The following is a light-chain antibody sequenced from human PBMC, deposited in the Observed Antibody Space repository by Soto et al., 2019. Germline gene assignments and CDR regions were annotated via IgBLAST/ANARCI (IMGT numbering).Light chain of an antibody. J-gene: IGLJ1*01. CDR2: DVS. CDR3: SSYTTSNTRQIV. Sequence: QSVLXQPASVSGSPGQSITISCTGTSSDVGGYNYVSWYQHHPGKAPKLMIYDVSNRPSGVSNRFSGSKSGNTASLTISRLQPEDEADYYCSSYTTSNTRQIVFGTGTKVTVL. CDR1: SSDVGGYNY. V-gene: IGLV2-14*03.